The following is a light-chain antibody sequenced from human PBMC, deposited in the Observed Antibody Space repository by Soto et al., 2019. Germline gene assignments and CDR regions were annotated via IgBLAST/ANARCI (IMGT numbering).Light chain of an antibody. Sequence: QSALTQPASVSGSPGQSITISCSGTSSDVGAYNYVSWYQQHPGKAPRVMIYDVSNRPSGVSNRFSGSKSGNTATLTISGLRAEDEADYYCSSYTSDNTYVFATGTKLTVL. V-gene: IGLV2-14*01. CDR3: SSYTSDNTYV. CDR2: DVS. CDR1: SSDVGAYNY. J-gene: IGLJ1*01.